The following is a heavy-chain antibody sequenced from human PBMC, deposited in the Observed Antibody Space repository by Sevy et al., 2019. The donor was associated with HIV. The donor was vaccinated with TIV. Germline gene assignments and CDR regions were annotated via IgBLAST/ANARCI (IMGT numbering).Heavy chain of an antibody. CDR2: IRGKSYSYAT. D-gene: IGHD3-22*01. Sequence: GGSLRLSCAASGFNFSAAAMHWVRQASGKGLEWEGRIRGKSYSYATAYGASVKGRFVISRDDSKNTAYLQMHGLKTEDTAVYYCSIYYDTRAFDSWGQGTLVTVSS. CDR3: SIYYDTRAFDS. CDR1: GFNFSAAA. J-gene: IGHJ4*02. V-gene: IGHV3-73*01.